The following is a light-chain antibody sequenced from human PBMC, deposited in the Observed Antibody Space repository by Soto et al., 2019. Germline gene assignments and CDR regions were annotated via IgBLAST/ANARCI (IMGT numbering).Light chain of an antibody. J-gene: IGKJ2*01. CDR3: QQDGSSPYT. V-gene: IGKV3-20*01. Sequence: EIVLTQSPGTLSLSPGERATLSCRASQSVSSSYLAWYQQKPGQAPRPLIYGASTRATGIPDRFSGSGSGTDCTRTISRLEPEDFAVYYCQQDGSSPYTFGQGTKLEIK. CDR1: QSVSSSY. CDR2: GAS.